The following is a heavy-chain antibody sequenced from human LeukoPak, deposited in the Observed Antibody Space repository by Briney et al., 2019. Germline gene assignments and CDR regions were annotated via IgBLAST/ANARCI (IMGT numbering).Heavy chain of an antibody. V-gene: IGHV4-4*07. CDR1: GGSISSYY. CDR2: THTSGST. J-gene: IGHJ4*02. CDR3: ASSFYYGSGTLDY. D-gene: IGHD3-10*01. Sequence: PSETLSLTCAVSGGSISSYYWSWIRQPAGKGLEWIGRTHTSGSTNYNPSLKSRVTISVDTSKNQFSLKLSSVTPADTAVYYCASSFYYGSGTLDYWGQGTLVTVSS.